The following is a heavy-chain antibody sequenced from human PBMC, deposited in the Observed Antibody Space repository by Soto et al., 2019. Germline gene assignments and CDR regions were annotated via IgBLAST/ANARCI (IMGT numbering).Heavy chain of an antibody. Sequence: EVQLVESGGGLVKPGGSLRLSCAASGFTFSSYSMNWVRQAPGKGLEWVSFISSSSSHRNYADSVKGRFTISRDNAKNSLYLQMNSLRAEDTAVYYCAKGYCSGGSCYSPYSFDYWGQGTLVTVSS. CDR2: ISSSSSHR. CDR1: GFTFSSYS. CDR3: AKGYCSGGSCYSPYSFDY. J-gene: IGHJ4*02. D-gene: IGHD2-15*01. V-gene: IGHV3-21*01.